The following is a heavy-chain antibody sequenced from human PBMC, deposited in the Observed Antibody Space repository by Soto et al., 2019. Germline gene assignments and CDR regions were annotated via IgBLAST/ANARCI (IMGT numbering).Heavy chain of an antibody. V-gene: IGHV4-59*01. CDR2: IYYSGST. CDR3: ARAGDFWSGYPPGYYYYYAMDV. Sequence: PSETLSLTCTVSGGSISSYYWSWIRQPPGKGLEWIGYIYYSGSTKYNPSLKSRVTISVDTSKNQFSLSLRSVTAADTAVYYCARAGDFWSGYPPGYYYYYAMDVWGQGTTVTV. CDR1: GGSISSYY. J-gene: IGHJ6*02. D-gene: IGHD3-3*01.